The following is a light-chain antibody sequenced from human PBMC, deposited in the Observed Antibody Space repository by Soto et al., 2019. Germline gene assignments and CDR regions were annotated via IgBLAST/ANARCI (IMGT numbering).Light chain of an antibody. J-gene: IGKJ1*01. CDR3: LQYRSSPGT. CDR1: QSVSSY. V-gene: IGKV3-11*01. Sequence: DIVLTQSPATLSLSPGERATLSCRASQSVSSYLAWYQQKPGQAPRLLIYDASNRATGIPARFSGSGSGTDFTLTISRLEPEDFAVYYCLQYRSSPGTFGQGTKVEIK. CDR2: DAS.